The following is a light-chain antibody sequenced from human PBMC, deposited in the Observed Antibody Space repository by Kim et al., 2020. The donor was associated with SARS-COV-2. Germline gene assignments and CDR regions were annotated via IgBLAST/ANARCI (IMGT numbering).Light chain of an antibody. Sequence: HSITISCSGTSSDVAGYNYVSWYQQYPGKAPKLIIYDVSVRPSGVSNRFSGSKSGNTASLTISGLQSEDEADYYCISYTGISTMVFGGGTQLTVL. CDR1: SSDVAGYNY. J-gene: IGLJ2*01. CDR3: ISYTGISTMV. CDR2: DVS. V-gene: IGLV2-14*03.